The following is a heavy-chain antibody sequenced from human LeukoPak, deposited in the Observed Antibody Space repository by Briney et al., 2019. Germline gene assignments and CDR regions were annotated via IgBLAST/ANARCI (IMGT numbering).Heavy chain of an antibody. CDR1: GFTFRSYA. J-gene: IGHJ4*02. Sequence: GGSLRLSCVGSGFTFRSYAMSWVRQAPGKGLEWVSTIIGGGGSTYYGDSVKGRFTISRDNSKNTLYLQMNSLSAEDTAVYYCAKDIMPVGVRALSSAIDYWGQGTLVTVSS. D-gene: IGHD1-26*01. CDR2: IIGGGGST. CDR3: AKDIMPVGVRALSSAIDY. V-gene: IGHV3-23*01.